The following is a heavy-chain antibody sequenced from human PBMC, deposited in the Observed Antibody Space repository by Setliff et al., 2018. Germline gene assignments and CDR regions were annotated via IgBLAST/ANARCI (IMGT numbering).Heavy chain of an antibody. D-gene: IGHD4-17*01. CDR1: GFTFSTYR. V-gene: IGHV3-33*08. Sequence: PGGSLRLSCAASGFTFSTYRMHWVRQAPGKGLEWVAVIWGDGGTKYHADSVKGRFTISRDNAMNSLYLQMNSLRAEDTAIYYCARAPDYGEIDFWGQGTLVTVSS. J-gene: IGHJ4*02. CDR2: IWGDGGTK. CDR3: ARAPDYGEIDF.